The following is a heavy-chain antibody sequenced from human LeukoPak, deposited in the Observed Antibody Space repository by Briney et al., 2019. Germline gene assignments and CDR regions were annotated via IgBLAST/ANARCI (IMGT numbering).Heavy chain of an antibody. D-gene: IGHD4-17*01. V-gene: IGHV3-33*01. CDR1: GFTFSTYG. CDR3: ARGGRTTWHGMDV. Sequence: GGSLRLSCEASGFTFSTYGVHWVRQAPGKGLEWVAVIWYDGSNKNYADSVKGRFTISRDNSKNTLYLQMNSLRAEDTAVYYCARGGRTTWHGMDVWGQGTTVTVSS. CDR2: IWYDGSNK. J-gene: IGHJ6*02.